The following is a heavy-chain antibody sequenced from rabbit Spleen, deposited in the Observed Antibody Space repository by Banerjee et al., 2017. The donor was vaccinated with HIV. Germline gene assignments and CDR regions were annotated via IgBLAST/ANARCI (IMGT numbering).Heavy chain of an antibody. V-gene: IGHV1S7*01. CDR3: VRDQAGDAGYGPWYFNL. CDR2: IDPIFGST. D-gene: IGHD4-2*01. J-gene: IGHJ4*01. Sequence: QLKESGGGLVQPGGSLKLSCKASGFTLSSYYMNWVRQAPGKGPEWIAYIDPIFGSTYYASRVNGRFTISRHNAQNKLYLQLNSLTAADTATYFCVRDQAGDAGYGPWYFNLWGPGTLVTVS. CDR1: GFTLSSYY.